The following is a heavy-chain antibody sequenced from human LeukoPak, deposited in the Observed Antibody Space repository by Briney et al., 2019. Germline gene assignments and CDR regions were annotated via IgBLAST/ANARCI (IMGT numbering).Heavy chain of an antibody. J-gene: IGHJ6*02. CDR1: GLTFSSYA. V-gene: IGHV3-23*01. CDR3: ATHTAMVTWYYYYGMDV. Sequence: GGSLRLSCAASGLTFSSYAMSWVRQAPGKGLKWVSAISGSGGSTYYADSVKGRFTISRDNSKNTLYLQMNSLRAEDTAVYYCATHTAMVTWYYYYGMDVWGQGTTVTVSS. CDR2: ISGSGGST. D-gene: IGHD5-18*01.